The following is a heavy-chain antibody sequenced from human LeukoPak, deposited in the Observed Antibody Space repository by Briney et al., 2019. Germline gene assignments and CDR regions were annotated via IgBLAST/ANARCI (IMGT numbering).Heavy chain of an antibody. V-gene: IGHV1-2*02. CDR1: GYTFTGYY. CDR2: INPNSGGT. D-gene: IGHD3-3*01. Sequence: ASVKVSCKASGYTFTGYYMHWVRQAPGQGLEWMGWINPNSGGTNYAQKFQGRVTMTRDTSISTAYMELSRLRSDDTAVYYCARDCSRYDFWSGRLRLRFDPWGQGTLVTVSS. J-gene: IGHJ5*02. CDR3: ARDCSRYDFWSGRLRLRFDP.